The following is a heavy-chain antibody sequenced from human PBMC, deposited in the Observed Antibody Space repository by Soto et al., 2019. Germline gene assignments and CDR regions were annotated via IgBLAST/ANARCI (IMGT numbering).Heavy chain of an antibody. CDR3: ATVSSSWYAGFFHL. D-gene: IGHD6-13*01. Sequence: EVQLLESGGGLVQPGRSLRLSCTASGFTFSSHAMTWVRQAPGKGLEWVSGLSDSGDSIYYADSVKGRFTIYRDNSMNTLYLQMNTLRVEDTAVYYCATVSSSWYAGFFHLWGQGTLVTVSS. CDR2: LSDSGDSI. J-gene: IGHJ5*02. V-gene: IGHV3-23*01. CDR1: GFTFSSHA.